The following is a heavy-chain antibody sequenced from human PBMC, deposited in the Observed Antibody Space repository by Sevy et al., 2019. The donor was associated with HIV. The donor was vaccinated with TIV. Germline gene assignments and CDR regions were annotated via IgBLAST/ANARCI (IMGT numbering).Heavy chain of an antibody. D-gene: IGHD6-13*01. CDR2: INSDGSST. Sequence: RGSLRLSCAASGFTFSSYWMHWVRQAPGKGLVWVSRINSDGSSTSYADSVKGRFTISRDNAKNTLYLQMNSLRAEDTAVYYCARGGQQLVQGFDIWGQGTMVTVSS. CDR3: ARGGQQLVQGFDI. CDR1: GFTFSSYW. V-gene: IGHV3-74*01. J-gene: IGHJ3*02.